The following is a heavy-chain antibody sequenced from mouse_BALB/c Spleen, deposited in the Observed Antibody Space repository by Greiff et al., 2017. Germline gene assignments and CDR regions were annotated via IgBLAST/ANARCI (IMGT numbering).Heavy chain of an antibody. CDR1: GYTFTDYN. CDR3: ARGLRLDWYFDV. D-gene: IGHD2-4*01. CDR2: INPNNGGT. J-gene: IGHJ1*01. V-gene: IGHV1-18*01. Sequence: VQLKQFGAELVKPGASVKIPCKASGYTFTDYNMDWVKQSHGKSLEWIGDINPNNGGTIYNQKFKGKATLTVDKSSSTAYMELRSLTSEDTAVYYCARGLRLDWYFDVWGAGTTVTVSS.